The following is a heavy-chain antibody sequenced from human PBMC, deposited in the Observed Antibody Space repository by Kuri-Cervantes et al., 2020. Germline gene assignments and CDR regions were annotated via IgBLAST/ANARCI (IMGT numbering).Heavy chain of an antibody. CDR1: GYTFTGYY. Sequence: ASVKVSCKASGYTFTGYYMHWVRQAPGQGLEWMGWINPNSGGTNYAQKFQGRVTMTRDTSISTAYMELSRLRSDDTAVYYCAREEVFWNAFDIWGQGTMVTVSS. V-gene: IGHV1-2*02. CDR3: AREEVFWNAFDI. CDR2: INPNSGGT. J-gene: IGHJ3*02. D-gene: IGHD1-1*01.